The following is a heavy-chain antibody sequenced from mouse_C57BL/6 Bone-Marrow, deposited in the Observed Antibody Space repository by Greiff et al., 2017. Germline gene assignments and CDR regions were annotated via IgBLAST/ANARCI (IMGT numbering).Heavy chain of an antibody. CDR2: INPGSGGT. CDR1: GYAFTNYL. J-gene: IGHJ3*01. CDR3: ARWDYGSSYAVAY. Sequence: VQLQQSGAELVRPGTSVKVSCKASGYAFTNYLIEWVKQRPGQGLEWIGVINPGSGGTNYNEKFKGKATLTADKSSSTAYMQLSSLTSEDSAVYYCARWDYGSSYAVAYWGQGTLVTGSA. D-gene: IGHD1-1*01. V-gene: IGHV1-54*01.